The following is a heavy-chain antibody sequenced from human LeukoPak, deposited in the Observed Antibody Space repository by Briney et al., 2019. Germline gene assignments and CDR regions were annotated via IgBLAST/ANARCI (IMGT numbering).Heavy chain of an antibody. CDR2: ISAYNGNT. D-gene: IGHD6-19*01. CDR3: ARVRYSSGWYIRPTIDY. J-gene: IGHJ4*02. CDR1: GYTFTSYG. Sequence: GASVKVSCKASGYTFTSYGISWVRQAPGQGLEWMGWISAYNGNTNYAQKLQGRVTMTTDTSTSTAYMELRSLRSDDMAVYYCARVRYSSGWYIRPTIDYWGQGTLVTVSS. V-gene: IGHV1-18*03.